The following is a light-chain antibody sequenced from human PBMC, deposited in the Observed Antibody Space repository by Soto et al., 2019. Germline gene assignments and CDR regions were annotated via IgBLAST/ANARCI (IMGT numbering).Light chain of an antibody. CDR1: SSDVGGYNY. Sequence: QSALTQPASVSGSPGQSITISCTGTSSDVGGYNYLSWYQQHPGKAPKVMIYEVSNRPSGVSNRFSGSKSGTTASLTISGLHAVTVAAYCWRSVTRGGTPVFGGGANLPDL. V-gene: IGLV2-14*01. CDR3: RSVTRGGTPV. CDR2: EVS. J-gene: IGLJ3*02.